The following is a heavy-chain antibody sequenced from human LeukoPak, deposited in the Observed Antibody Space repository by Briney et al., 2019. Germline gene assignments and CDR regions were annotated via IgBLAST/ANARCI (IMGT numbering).Heavy chain of an antibody. CDR2: IKQDGSEK. V-gene: IGHV3-7*01. D-gene: IGHD2-2*01. J-gene: IGHJ4*02. Sequence: PGGSLRLSCAASGFTFSSYWMSWVRQAPGKGLEWVANIKQDGSEKYYVDSVKGQFTISRDNAKNSLYLQMNSLRAEDTAVYYCARDLGCSSTSCYDQYFDYWGQGTLVTVSS. CDR3: ARDLGCSSTSCYDQYFDY. CDR1: GFTFSSYW.